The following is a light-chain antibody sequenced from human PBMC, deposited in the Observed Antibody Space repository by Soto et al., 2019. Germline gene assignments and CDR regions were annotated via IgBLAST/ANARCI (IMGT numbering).Light chain of an antibody. J-gene: IGKJ5*01. V-gene: IGKV3-20*01. CDR2: DAS. Sequence: IVLTQSPGTLSLSPGERATLSCRASQSVPSSYLAWYQQRPGQAPRLLIYDASSRATGIPDRFSGSESGTDFTLTISSLEPEDCAVYYCQQYAGSPLTFVQGTRLEIK. CDR3: QQYAGSPLT. CDR1: QSVPSSY.